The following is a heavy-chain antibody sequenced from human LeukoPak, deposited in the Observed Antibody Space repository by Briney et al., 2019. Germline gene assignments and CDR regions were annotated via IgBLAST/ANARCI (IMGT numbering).Heavy chain of an antibody. J-gene: IGHJ5*02. Sequence: SETLSLTCTVPAGSISSGDDYWSWIRQPPVKRLEWIGHIYYSGITYYNPSLKSRVNISVDTSKNQFSLKLSSVTAADTAVYYCARSSITMIVAIHPRRSVWFDPWGQGTLVTVSS. CDR2: IYYSGIT. CDR1: AGSISSGDDY. D-gene: IGHD3-22*01. CDR3: ARSSITMIVAIHPRRSVWFDP. V-gene: IGHV4-30-4*01.